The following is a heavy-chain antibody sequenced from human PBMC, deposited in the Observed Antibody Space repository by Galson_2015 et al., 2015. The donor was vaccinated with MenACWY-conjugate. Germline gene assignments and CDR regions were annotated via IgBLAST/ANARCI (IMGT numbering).Heavy chain of an antibody. V-gene: IGHV5-51*01. CDR1: GYNFITYW. CDR2: ISPIDSKT. J-gene: IGHJ6*02. CDR3: ARHPPGGRGMDV. D-gene: IGHD1-26*01. Sequence: QSGAEVKKPGESLQISCKASGYNFITYWIGWVRQVPGKGLEWVGLISPIDSKTRYSPAFEGRVTISADNSITTAYLQWNSLQASDAAMQYCARHPPGGRGMDVWGQGTTVTVSS.